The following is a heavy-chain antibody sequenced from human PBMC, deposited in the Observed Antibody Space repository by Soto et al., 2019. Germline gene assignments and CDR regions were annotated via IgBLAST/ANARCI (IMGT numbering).Heavy chain of an antibody. CDR2: INAGNGNT. D-gene: IGHD2-21*02. J-gene: IGHJ4*02. Sequence: QVQLVQSGAEEKKPGASVKVSCKASGYTFTSYAMHWVRQAPGQRLEWMGWINAGNGNTKYSQKFQGRVTITRDTSARTAYMGLSSLRSEDTAVYYCARSIVVVTALDYWGQGTLFTVSS. CDR1: GYTFTSYA. V-gene: IGHV1-3*05. CDR3: ARSIVVVTALDY.